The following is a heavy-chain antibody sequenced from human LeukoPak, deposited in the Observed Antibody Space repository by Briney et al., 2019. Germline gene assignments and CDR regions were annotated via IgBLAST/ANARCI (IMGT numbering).Heavy chain of an antibody. CDR2: ISYDGSNK. V-gene: IGHV3-30*18. Sequence: GGSLRLSCAASGFTFSSYGMHWVRQAPGKGLEGVAIISYDGSNKYYTDTVKGRFTISRDNSKNTLSLQMNSLRAEDTAVYYCEKDQRWAYGPGSYYNGVDYWGQGALVTVSS. CDR3: EKDQRWAYGPGSYYNGVDY. CDR1: GFTFSSYG. D-gene: IGHD3-10*01. J-gene: IGHJ4*02.